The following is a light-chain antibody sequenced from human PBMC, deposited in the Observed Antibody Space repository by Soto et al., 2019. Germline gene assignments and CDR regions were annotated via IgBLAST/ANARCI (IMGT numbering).Light chain of an antibody. J-gene: IGLJ1*01. CDR3: SSYTSSSTPYV. V-gene: IGLV2-14*01. Sequence: QSALTPPASVSGSPGQSITISCTGTSSDVGGYNYVSWYQQHPGKAPKLLIYDVNTRPSGVSTRFSGSKSGNTASLTISGLQAEDDSDYYCSSYTSSSTPYVFGTGTKLTVL. CDR2: DVN. CDR1: SSDVGGYNY.